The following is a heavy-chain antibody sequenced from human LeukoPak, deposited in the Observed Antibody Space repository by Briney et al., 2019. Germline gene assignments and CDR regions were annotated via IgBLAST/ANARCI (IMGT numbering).Heavy chain of an antibody. CDR3: ARDPGYCSGGSCYYNWFDP. Sequence: ASVKVSCKASGYTFSSYYMHWVRQAPGQGLEWMGIINPSGGSTSYAQKFQGGLTMTRDMSTSTVYMELSSLRSEDTAVYYCARDPGYCSGGSCYYNWFDPWGQGTLVTVSS. V-gene: IGHV1-46*01. CDR2: INPSGGST. D-gene: IGHD2-15*01. CDR1: GYTFSSYY. J-gene: IGHJ5*02.